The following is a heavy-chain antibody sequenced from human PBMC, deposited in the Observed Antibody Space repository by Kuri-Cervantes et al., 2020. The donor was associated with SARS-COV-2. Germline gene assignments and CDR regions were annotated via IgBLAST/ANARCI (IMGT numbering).Heavy chain of an antibody. CDR3: ARNLPYNWNNGAFDN. D-gene: IGHD1/OR15-1a*01. CDR2: TYYRSKRYN. CDR1: GDSVSSNSAA. V-gene: IGHV6-1*01. Sequence: SETLSLTCAISGDSVSSNSAAWNWIRQSPSRGLEWLGRTYYRSKRYNDYEVSVKSRITINPDTYKNQFSLQLNSVPTEDTTVYYCARNLPYNWNNGAFDNWGQGAMVTVSS. J-gene: IGHJ3*02.